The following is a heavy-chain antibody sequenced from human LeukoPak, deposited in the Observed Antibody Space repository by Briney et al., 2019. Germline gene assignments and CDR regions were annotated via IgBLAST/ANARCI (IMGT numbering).Heavy chain of an antibody. CDR3: SRGQLHPYGPEFDY. CDR2: IRTKNHGGTT. V-gene: IGHV3-49*04. CDR1: GSTFGDYN. Sequence: GGSRRLSWAASGSTFGDYNMDWVRQPPGKGRGWVGHIRTKNHGGTTEYVASVKGRITISRDDSNNILYPQMTSLKSEDTAVYYCSRGQLHPYGPEFDYWGQGTLVTVSS. D-gene: IGHD3-10*01. J-gene: IGHJ4*02.